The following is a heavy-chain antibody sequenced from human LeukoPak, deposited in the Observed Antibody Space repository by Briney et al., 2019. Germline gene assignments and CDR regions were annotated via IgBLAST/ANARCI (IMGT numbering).Heavy chain of an antibody. CDR3: ARDWDPFEDFWSGYSFDY. CDR2: IIPIFGTA. D-gene: IGHD3-3*01. Sequence: SVKVSCKASGGTFSSYAISWVRQAPGQGLEWMGGIIPIFGTANYAQKLQGRVTMTTDTSTSTAYMELRSLRSDDTAVYYCARDWDPFEDFWSGYSFDYWGQGTLVTVSS. V-gene: IGHV1-69*05. J-gene: IGHJ4*02. CDR1: GGTFSSYA.